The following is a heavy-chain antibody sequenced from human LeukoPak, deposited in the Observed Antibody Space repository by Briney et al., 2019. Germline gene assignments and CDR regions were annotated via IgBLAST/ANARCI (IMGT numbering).Heavy chain of an antibody. CDR2: IYYSGST. D-gene: IGHD2-15*01. CDR1: GGSISSGGYY. J-gene: IGHJ4*02. V-gene: IGHV4-31*03. CDR3: CSGGSQTFDY. Sequence: PSETLSLTCTVSGGSISSGGYYWSWIRQHPGKGLEWIGYIYYSGSTYYNPSLKSRVTISVDTSKNQFSLKLSSVTAADTAVYYCCSGGSQTFDYWGQGTLVAVSS.